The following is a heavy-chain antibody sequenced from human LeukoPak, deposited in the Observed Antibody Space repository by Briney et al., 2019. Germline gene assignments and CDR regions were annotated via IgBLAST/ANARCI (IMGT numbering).Heavy chain of an antibody. CDR1: GFTFDDYA. D-gene: IGHD3-10*01. CDR2: ISWNSGSI. Sequence: GRSLRLSCAASGFTFDDYAMHWVRQAPGKGLEWVSGISWNSGSIGYADSVKGRLTISRDNAKNSLYLQMNSLRAEDTALYYCAKGHYYGSGIYDYWGQGTLVTVSS. CDR3: AKGHYYGSGIYDY. V-gene: IGHV3-9*01. J-gene: IGHJ4*02.